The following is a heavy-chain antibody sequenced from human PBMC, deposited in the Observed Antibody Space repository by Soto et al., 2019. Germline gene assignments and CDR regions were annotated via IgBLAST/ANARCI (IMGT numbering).Heavy chain of an antibody. CDR1: GGSFSGYC. CDR2: INHSGST. J-gene: IGHJ5*02. V-gene: IGHV4-34*01. D-gene: IGHD3-3*01. Sequence: SETLSLTCAVYGGSFSGYCWSWIRQPPGKGLEWIGEINHSGSTNYNPSLKSRVTISVDTSKNQFSLKLSSVTAADTAVYYCASLRFLEWLSPANWFDPWGQGTLVTVSS. CDR3: ASLRFLEWLSPANWFDP.